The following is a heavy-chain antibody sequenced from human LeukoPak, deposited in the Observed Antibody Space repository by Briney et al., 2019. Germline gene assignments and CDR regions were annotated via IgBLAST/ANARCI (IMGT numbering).Heavy chain of an antibody. CDR1: GFTLNNYA. Sequence: PGGSLSPSRAASGFTLNNYAMSWVRQAPGKGLEWVSAISGSGGSTYYADSVKGQFTISRDNSKNTLYLQMNSLRAEDTALYYCASLDYFDSSDYGDYWGQGTLVTVSS. CDR3: ASLDYFDSSDYGDY. V-gene: IGHV3-23*01. CDR2: ISGSGGST. J-gene: IGHJ4*02. D-gene: IGHD3-22*01.